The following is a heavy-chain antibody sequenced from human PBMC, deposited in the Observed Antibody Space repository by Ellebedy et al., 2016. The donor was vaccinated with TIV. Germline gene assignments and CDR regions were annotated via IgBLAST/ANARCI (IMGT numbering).Heavy chain of an antibody. J-gene: IGHJ2*01. CDR1: GFTVSTNY. Sequence: GESLKISCAASGFTVSTNYMTWVRQAPGKGLEWVSVIYDGGSTYYADSVTGRFTISRDTSKNTLYLQMNSLRVADTATYYCARDRITGVGMWYFDLWGRGTLVTVSS. CDR3: ARDRITGVGMWYFDL. V-gene: IGHV3-53*01. CDR2: IYDGGST. D-gene: IGHD1-14*01.